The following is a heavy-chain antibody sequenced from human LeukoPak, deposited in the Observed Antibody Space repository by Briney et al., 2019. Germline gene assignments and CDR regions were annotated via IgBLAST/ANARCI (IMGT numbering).Heavy chain of an antibody. V-gene: IGHV3-48*01. D-gene: IGHD3-10*01. CDR3: ARTRGSHPSPFDS. J-gene: IGHJ4*02. Sequence: GGSLRLSCAASGFTFTTYSMNWVRQAPGKGLEWVSYISPSSSTIYYADSVKGRFTISRDNSRNMVYLQMSSLRAEDTAVYYCARTRGSHPSPFDSWGQGTLVTVSS. CDR2: ISPSSSTI. CDR1: GFTFTTYS.